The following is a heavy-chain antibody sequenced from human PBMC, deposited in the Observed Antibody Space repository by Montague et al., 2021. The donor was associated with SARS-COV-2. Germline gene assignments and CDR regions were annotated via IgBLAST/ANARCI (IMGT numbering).Heavy chain of an antibody. CDR2: INRAGDTL. D-gene: IGHD1-1*01. J-gene: IGHJ4*02. CDR3: VREGLEPFDFDY. V-gene: IGHV3-48*03. Sequence: SRRLSLSASGFIFSHFEMNWVRQAPGKGLEWVSYINRAGDTLYYADSVGGRFTISRDNAKNSLYLHMSSLSVEDTAVYYCVREGLEPFDFDYWGQGTLVTVSS. CDR1: GFIFSHFE.